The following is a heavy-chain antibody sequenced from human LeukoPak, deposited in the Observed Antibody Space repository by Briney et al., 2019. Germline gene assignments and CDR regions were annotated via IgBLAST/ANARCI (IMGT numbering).Heavy chain of an antibody. Sequence: GASVKVSCKASGYTFTSYGISWVRQAPGQGLEWMGGIIPISGTANYAQKFQGRVTISTDESTSTVYMELSSLRSEDTAVYYCAREGKGYCSGGSCYPRFHWFDPWGQGTLVTVSS. CDR1: GYTFTSYG. J-gene: IGHJ5*02. CDR3: AREGKGYCSGGSCYPRFHWFDP. D-gene: IGHD2-15*01. CDR2: IIPISGTA. V-gene: IGHV1-69*05.